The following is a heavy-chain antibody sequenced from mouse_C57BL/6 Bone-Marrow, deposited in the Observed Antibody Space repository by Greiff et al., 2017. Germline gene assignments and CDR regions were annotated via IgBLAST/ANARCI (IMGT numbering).Heavy chain of an antibody. CDR3: AREPYYCGTPLAMDY. Sequence: QVQLQQSGPELVKPGASVKISCKASGYTFTDYYINWVKQRPGQGLEWIGWIFPGSGSTYYNEKFKGKATLTVDKSSSTAYMLLSSLTSEDSSVYCCAREPYYCGTPLAMDYWGQGTSVTVSS. CDR2: IFPGSGST. J-gene: IGHJ4*01. V-gene: IGHV1-75*01. D-gene: IGHD1-1*01. CDR1: GYTFTDYY.